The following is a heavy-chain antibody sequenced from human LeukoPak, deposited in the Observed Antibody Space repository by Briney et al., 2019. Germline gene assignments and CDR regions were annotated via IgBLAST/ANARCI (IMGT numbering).Heavy chain of an antibody. CDR1: GFTSSDQY. CDR2: IRDKANSYST. CDR3: ARGEGSGWFSRKWFDP. Sequence: GGSLRLSCAASGFTSSDQYVDWVRQAPGKGLEWVGRIRDKANSYSTDYVASVKGRFTISRDGSKNSVYLQMNSLKTEDTAVYFCARGEGSGWFSRKWFDPWGQGTLVTVSS. D-gene: IGHD6-19*01. J-gene: IGHJ5*02. V-gene: IGHV3-72*01.